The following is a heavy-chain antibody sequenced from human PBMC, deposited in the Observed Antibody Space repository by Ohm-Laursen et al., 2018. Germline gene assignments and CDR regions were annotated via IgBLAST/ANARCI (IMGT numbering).Heavy chain of an antibody. CDR1: GGSISSYY. Sequence: PSQTLSLTCTVSGGSISSYYWSWIRQPPGKGLEWIGYIYYSGSTNYSPSLKSRVTISVDTSKNQFSLKLSSVSAADTALYYCARTDYGDSFDYWGQGTLVTVSS. D-gene: IGHD4-17*01. J-gene: IGHJ4*02. V-gene: IGHV4-59*01. CDR3: ARTDYGDSFDY. CDR2: IYYSGST.